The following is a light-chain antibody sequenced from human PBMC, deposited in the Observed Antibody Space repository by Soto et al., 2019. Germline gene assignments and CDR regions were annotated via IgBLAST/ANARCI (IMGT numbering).Light chain of an antibody. CDR1: SSNIGTYS. V-gene: IGLV1-44*01. Sequence: QSVLTQPPSASGTPGQRVTISCSGSSSNIGTYSVNWYQKLPGAAPKLLIYTNNQRPSGVVDRFSGSKSGTSASLAISGLQSGDEANYYCAAWDDSLSGVVFGGGTKVTVL. CDR2: TNN. CDR3: AAWDDSLSGVV. J-gene: IGLJ2*01.